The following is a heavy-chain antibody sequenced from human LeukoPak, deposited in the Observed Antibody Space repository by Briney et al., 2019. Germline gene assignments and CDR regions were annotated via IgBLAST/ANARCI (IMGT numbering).Heavy chain of an antibody. Sequence: GGSLRLSCAVSGLTFNSSWMDWVRQAPGKGLEWVASINPDGNKKYSADSVKGRFTISRDNAENSLYLQMNSLRVEDTAFYYCARVLCSGGSCYINWFDPWGQGTLVTVSS. D-gene: IGHD2-15*01. V-gene: IGHV3-7*01. CDR3: ARVLCSGGSCYINWFDP. J-gene: IGHJ5*02. CDR2: INPDGNKK. CDR1: GLTFNSSW.